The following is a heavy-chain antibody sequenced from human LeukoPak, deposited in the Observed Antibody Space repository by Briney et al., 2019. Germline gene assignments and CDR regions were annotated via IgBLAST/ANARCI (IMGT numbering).Heavy chain of an antibody. CDR3: TTDLAMIVVVTLLGY. Sequence: GGSLRLSCAASGFTFSSYGMHWVRQAPGKGLEWVAFIRYDGSNKYYADSVKGRFTISRDNSKNTLYLQMNSLRAEDTAVYYCTTDLAMIVVVTLLGYWGQGTLVTVSS. V-gene: IGHV3-30*02. CDR1: GFTFSSYG. J-gene: IGHJ4*02. D-gene: IGHD3-22*01. CDR2: IRYDGSNK.